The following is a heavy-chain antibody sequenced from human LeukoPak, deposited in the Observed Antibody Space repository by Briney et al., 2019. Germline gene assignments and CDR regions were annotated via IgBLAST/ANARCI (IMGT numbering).Heavy chain of an antibody. Sequence: GGSLRLSCAASGFTFSSYGMNWVRHATGKGLEWVSYISSSSSYIYYAGPVRVRFTFSRDNAKNSLYLQMNSLRAEDTAVYYCARDLPYGDYCIDYWGQGSLVTVSS. CDR2: ISSSSSYI. CDR1: GFTFSSYG. CDR3: ARDLPYGDYCIDY. V-gene: IGHV3-21*01. D-gene: IGHD4-17*01. J-gene: IGHJ4*02.